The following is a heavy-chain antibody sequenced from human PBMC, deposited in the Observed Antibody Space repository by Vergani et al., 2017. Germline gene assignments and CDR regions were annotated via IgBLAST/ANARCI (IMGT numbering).Heavy chain of an antibody. CDR2: ISSSSSYI. V-gene: IGHV3-21*01. Sequence: EVQLVESGGGLVKPGGSLRLSCAASGFTFSSYSMNWVRQAPGKGLEWVSSISSSSSYIYYADSVKGRFTISRDNAKNSLYLQMNSLRAEDTAVYYCARAFIGGATNYYYYYMDVWGKGTTVTVSS. J-gene: IGHJ6*03. CDR1: GFTFSSYS. D-gene: IGHD1-26*01. CDR3: ARAFIGGATNYYYYYMDV.